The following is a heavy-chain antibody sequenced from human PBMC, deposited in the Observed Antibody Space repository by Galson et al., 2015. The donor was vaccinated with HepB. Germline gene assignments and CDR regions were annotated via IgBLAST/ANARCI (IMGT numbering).Heavy chain of an antibody. V-gene: IGHV1-58*01. CDR2: IVVGSGNT. CDR1: GFTFTSSA. D-gene: IGHD3-22*01. Sequence: SVKVSCKASGFTFTSSAVQWVRQARGQRLEWIGWIVVGSGNTNYAQKFQERVTITRDMSTSTAYMELSSLRSEDTAVYYCAAELDRSGPTNWFDPWGQGTLVTVSS. J-gene: IGHJ5*02. CDR3: AAELDRSGPTNWFDP.